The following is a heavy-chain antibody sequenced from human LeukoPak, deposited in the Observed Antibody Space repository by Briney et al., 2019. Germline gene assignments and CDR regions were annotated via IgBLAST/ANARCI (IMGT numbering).Heavy chain of an antibody. D-gene: IGHD5-24*01. CDR3: ARVARDGYNSFVDY. Sequence: ASQTLSLTCTVSGGSVSSGDYYWSWIRQPPGKGLEWIGYIYYSGSTNYNPSLKSRVTISVDTSKNQFSLRLNSVTAADTAMYYCARVARDGYNSFVDYWGQGTLVTVSS. V-gene: IGHV4-61*08. CDR1: GGSVSSGDYY. CDR2: IYYSGST. J-gene: IGHJ4*02.